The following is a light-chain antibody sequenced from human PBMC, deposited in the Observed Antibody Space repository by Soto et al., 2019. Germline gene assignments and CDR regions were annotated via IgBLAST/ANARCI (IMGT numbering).Light chain of an antibody. V-gene: IGLV2-14*03. CDR2: AVS. CDR3: RSYTTRCTVI. J-gene: IGLJ2*01. CDR1: SSDVGDHNY. Sequence: QSALTQPASVSGSPGQSITISCTGTSSDVGDHNYVSWYQQQPGKAPKLMIYAVSNRPSGVSNRFSGSKSGNTASLTISGLQAEDEADYYCRSYTTRCTVIFGEGTKVTVL.